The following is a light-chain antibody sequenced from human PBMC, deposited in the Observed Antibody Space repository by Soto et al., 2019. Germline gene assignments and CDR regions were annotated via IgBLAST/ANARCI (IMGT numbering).Light chain of an antibody. CDR1: SSNIGAGYD. Sequence: QSVLTQPPSVSGAPGQRVTISCSGSSSNIGAGYDVHWYQQLPGIAPKLLIYDNNNRPSGVPDRFSGSKSGTSASLAITGLQAEDEADYYCQSYDNSLSALFGTGTKLTVL. V-gene: IGLV1-40*01. J-gene: IGLJ1*01. CDR3: QSYDNSLSAL. CDR2: DNN.